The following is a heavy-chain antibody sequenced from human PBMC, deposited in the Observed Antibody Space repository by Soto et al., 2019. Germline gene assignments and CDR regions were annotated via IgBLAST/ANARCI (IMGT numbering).Heavy chain of an antibody. Sequence: QVQLVESGGGVVQPGRSLRLSCAASGFTFSSYGMHWVRQAPGKGLEWVAVISYDGSNKYYADSVKGRFTISRDNSKNTLYLQMNSLSAEDTAVYYCAKDLNRYCSGGSCYSSNWFDPWGQGTLVTVSS. CDR2: ISYDGSNK. V-gene: IGHV3-30*18. D-gene: IGHD2-15*01. CDR1: GFTFSSYG. CDR3: AKDLNRYCSGGSCYSSNWFDP. J-gene: IGHJ5*02.